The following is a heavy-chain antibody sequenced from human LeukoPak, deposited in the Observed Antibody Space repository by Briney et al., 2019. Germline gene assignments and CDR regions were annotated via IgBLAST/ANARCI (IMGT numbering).Heavy chain of an antibody. CDR2: ISAYNGNT. Sequence: GASVKVSCKASGYTFTSYGISWVRQAPGHGLEWMGWISAYNGNTNYAQKLQGRVTMTTDTSTSTAYMELRSLRSDDTAVYYCARDLFQVVPAAMGLGAFDIWGQGTMVTVSS. D-gene: IGHD2-2*01. CDR1: GYTFTSYG. V-gene: IGHV1-18*04. CDR3: ARDLFQVVPAAMGLGAFDI. J-gene: IGHJ3*02.